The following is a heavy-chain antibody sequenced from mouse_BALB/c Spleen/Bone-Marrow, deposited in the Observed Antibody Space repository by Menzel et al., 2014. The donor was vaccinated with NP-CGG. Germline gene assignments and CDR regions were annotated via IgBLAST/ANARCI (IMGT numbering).Heavy chain of an antibody. J-gene: IGHJ1*01. Sequence: EVQGVESGGGLVQPGGSLKLSCAASGFDFSRYWMSWVRQVPGKGLEWIGEINPESSTINYTPSLKDKFIISRDNAKNTLYLQMSIVKSEDTALYYCALLGYNGYFQVWGAGTTVTVSS. D-gene: IGHD1-2*01. V-gene: IGHV4-1*02. CDR3: ALLGYNGYFQV. CDR1: GFDFSRYW. CDR2: INPESSTI.